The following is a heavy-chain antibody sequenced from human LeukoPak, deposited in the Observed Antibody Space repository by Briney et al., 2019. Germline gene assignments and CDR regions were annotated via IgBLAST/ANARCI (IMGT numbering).Heavy chain of an antibody. D-gene: IGHD2-2*01. J-gene: IGHJ3*02. V-gene: IGHV3-49*04. CDR2: IRSKAYGGTT. CDR1: GFTFGDYA. CDR3: TRSHSGDQLLFPDAFDI. Sequence: GSLRLSCTASGFTFGDYAMSWVRQAPGKGLEWVGFIRSKAYGGTTEYAASVKGRFTISRDDSKSIAYLQMNSLKTEDTAVYYCTRSHSGDQLLFPDAFDIWGQGTMVTVSS.